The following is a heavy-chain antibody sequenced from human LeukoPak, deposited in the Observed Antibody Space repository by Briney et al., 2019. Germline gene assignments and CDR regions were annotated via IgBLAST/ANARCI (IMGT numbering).Heavy chain of an antibody. CDR3: ARERIAVAGTGTPKYYYYGMDV. CDR1: GFTFSTYA. Sequence: GGSMRLSCGASGFTFSTYAMSWVRQAPGKGLEWVSVISGSGDATFYADSMKGRFTISRDNSKNTLYLQMNSLRAEDTAVYYCARERIAVAGTGTPKYYYYGMDVWGQGTTVTVSS. V-gene: IGHV3-23*01. D-gene: IGHD6-19*01. J-gene: IGHJ6*02. CDR2: ISGSGDAT.